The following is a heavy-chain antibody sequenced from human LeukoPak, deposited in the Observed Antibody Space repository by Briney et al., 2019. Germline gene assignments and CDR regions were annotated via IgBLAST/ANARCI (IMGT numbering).Heavy chain of an antibody. CDR2: INPSGGST. D-gene: IGHD3-22*01. CDR3: ARASYDSSGYYFLGY. J-gene: IGHJ4*02. CDR1: GYTFTSYY. V-gene: IGHV1-46*01. Sequence: ASVKVSCKASGYTFTSYYMHWVRQAPGQGLEWMGIINPSGGSTSYAQKFQGRVTMTRGMSTSTAYMELSSLRSEDTAVYYCARASYDSSGYYFLGYWGQGTLVTVSS.